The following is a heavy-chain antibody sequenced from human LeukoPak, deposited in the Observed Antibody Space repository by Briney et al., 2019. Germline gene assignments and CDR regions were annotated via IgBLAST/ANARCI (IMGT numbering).Heavy chain of an antibody. J-gene: IGHJ4*02. CDR2: IHHSGRN. D-gene: IGHD1-26*01. V-gene: IGHV4-34*01. Sequence: SETLSLTCAVYGGTFSGYYWSWIRQPPGKGLEWIGEIHHSGRNNYNPSLKSRVTISVDTSKNQLSLKLSSVTAADTAVYYCARGVSPKGMGGRRFDYWGQGTLVTVSS. CDR3: ARGVSPKGMGGRRFDY. CDR1: GGTFSGYY.